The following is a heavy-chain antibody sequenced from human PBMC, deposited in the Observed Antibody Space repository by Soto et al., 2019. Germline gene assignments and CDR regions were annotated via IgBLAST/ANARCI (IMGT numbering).Heavy chain of an antibody. CDR1: GDSLSSSSYY. Sequence: SETLSLTCTVTGDSLSSSSYYWGWIRQPPGKGLVWSGSSYYSGSTYNNPPLKSQVSMSIDTSKDQFSLKLKAVTAADTALYCCARQPTSVVTQAYYDVWGPGSLVTVSS. CDR3: ARQPTSVVTQAYYDV. J-gene: IGHJ4*02. CDR2: SYYSGST. V-gene: IGHV4-39*01. D-gene: IGHD4-4*01.